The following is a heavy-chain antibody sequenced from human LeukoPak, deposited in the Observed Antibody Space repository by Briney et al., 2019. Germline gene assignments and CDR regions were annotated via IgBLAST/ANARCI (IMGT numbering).Heavy chain of an antibody. D-gene: IGHD3-22*01. V-gene: IGHV4-39*07. CDR2: IYYSGST. Sequence: PSETLSLTCTVSGGSISSNSYYWGWIRQPPGKGLEWIGSIYYSGSTYYNPSLKSRVTISVDTSKNQFSLKLSSVTAADTAVYYCARDLSFDSSGYYDYWGQGTLVTVSS. J-gene: IGHJ4*02. CDR1: GGSISSNSYY. CDR3: ARDLSFDSSGYYDY.